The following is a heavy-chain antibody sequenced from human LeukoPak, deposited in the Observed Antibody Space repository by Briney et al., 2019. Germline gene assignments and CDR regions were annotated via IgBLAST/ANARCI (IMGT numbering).Heavy chain of an antibody. CDR3: ARDGVATSCYYYGMDV. V-gene: IGHV1-69*04. Sequence: SVKVSCKASGGTFSSYAISWVRQAPGQGLEWMGRIIPILGIANYAQKFQGRVTITADKSTSTAYMELSSLRSEDTAVYYCARDGVATSCYYYGMDVWGQGTTVTVSS. D-gene: IGHD5-12*01. J-gene: IGHJ6*02. CDR2: IIPILGIA. CDR1: GGTFSSYA.